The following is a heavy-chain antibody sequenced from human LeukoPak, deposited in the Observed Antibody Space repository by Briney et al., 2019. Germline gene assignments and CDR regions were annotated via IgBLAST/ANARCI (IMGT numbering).Heavy chain of an antibody. D-gene: IGHD3-22*01. Sequence: GGSLRLSCVASGFTFIDHYMDWVRQAPGKGLEWVGRSRNKVNGYSTKYAAPMKSRFTISRDDSGNSLYLQMNSLKTEDTAVYYCARVGNYYDSSGYYLSFDYWGQGTLVTVSS. V-gene: IGHV3-72*01. CDR1: GFTFIDHY. CDR2: SRNKVNGYST. J-gene: IGHJ4*02. CDR3: ARVGNYYDSSGYYLSFDY.